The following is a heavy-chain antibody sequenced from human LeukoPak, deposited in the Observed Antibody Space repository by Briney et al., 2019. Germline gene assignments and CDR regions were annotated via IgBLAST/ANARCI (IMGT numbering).Heavy chain of an antibody. CDR1: GGSFSGYY. CDR3: ARVGRGYSYGS. Sequence: PSETLSLTCAVYGGSFSGYYWSWIRQPPGKGLEWIGEINHSGSTNYNPSFKSRVTISVDTSKNQFSLKLSSVTAADTAVYYCARVGRGYSYGSWGQGTLVTVSS. V-gene: IGHV4-34*01. D-gene: IGHD5-18*01. J-gene: IGHJ5*02. CDR2: INHSGST.